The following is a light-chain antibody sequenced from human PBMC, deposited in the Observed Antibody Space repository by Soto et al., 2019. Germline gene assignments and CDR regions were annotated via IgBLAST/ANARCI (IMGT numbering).Light chain of an antibody. J-gene: IGKJ4*01. CDR2: WAS. V-gene: IGKV4-1*01. Sequence: DILMTQSPDSLSVSLGERATINCRSSQSLLYSSNNKNYLAWYQHKPGQPPKLLIYWASTRESGVPERFSGSGSGTDFTLTISSLQAEDVAVYFCRQYYGNPTFGGGTKVDI. CDR3: RQYYGNPT. CDR1: QSLLYSSNNKNY.